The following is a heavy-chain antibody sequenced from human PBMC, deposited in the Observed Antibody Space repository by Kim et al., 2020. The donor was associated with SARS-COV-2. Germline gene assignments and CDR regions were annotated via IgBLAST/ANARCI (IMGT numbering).Heavy chain of an antibody. CDR1: GFTFSVSW. Sequence: GGSLRLSCAASGFTFSVSWMHWVRQAPGKGLEWVSRINNDGSSTIYADSVKGRFTISRDNAKNTVYLQMSNLRAEDTAVYYCVSVNGFGGNPGADYWGQG. CDR2: INNDGSST. V-gene: IGHV3-74*01. J-gene: IGHJ4*02. CDR3: VSVNGFGGNPGADY. D-gene: IGHD2-15*01.